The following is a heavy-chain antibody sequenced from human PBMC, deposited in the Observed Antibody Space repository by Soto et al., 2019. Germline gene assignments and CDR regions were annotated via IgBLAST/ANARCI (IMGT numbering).Heavy chain of an antibody. CDR2: ISAYNGNT. Sequence: ASVKVSCKASGYTFTSYGISWVRQAPGQGLEWMGWISAYNGNTNYAQKLQGRVTMTTDTSTSTAYMELRSLRSDDTAVYYCARVWYSSSWPPVDYWGKGTLVTVSS. D-gene: IGHD6-13*01. CDR1: GYTFTSYG. V-gene: IGHV1-18*01. CDR3: ARVWYSSSWPPVDY. J-gene: IGHJ4*02.